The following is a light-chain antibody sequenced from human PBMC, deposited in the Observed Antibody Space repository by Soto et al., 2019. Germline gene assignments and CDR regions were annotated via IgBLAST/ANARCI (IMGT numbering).Light chain of an antibody. J-gene: IGLJ1*01. V-gene: IGLV2-14*01. CDR1: SSDVGHYNY. CDR2: EVS. Sequence: QSVLTQPASVSGSPGQSMTISCTGTSSDVGHYNYVSWYQHHPGKTPKLMIYEVSNRPSGVSNRFSGSKSGNMASLTISGLQAEDEADYYCCSYTSSNTFVFGSGTKVTVL. CDR3: CSYTSSNTFV.